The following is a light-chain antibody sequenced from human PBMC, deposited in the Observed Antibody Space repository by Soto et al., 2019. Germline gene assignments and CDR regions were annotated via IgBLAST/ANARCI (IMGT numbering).Light chain of an antibody. CDR1: NIGTKN. CDR3: QVWDNSVV. CDR2: RDT. V-gene: IGLV3-9*01. J-gene: IGLJ2*01. Sequence: SYELTQSLSVSVAPGQTARITCAGNNIGTKNVHWYQQRPGQAPVLVIYRDTKRPAGIPERFSGSNSGNTATLTISRAQAGDEADYYCQVWDNSVVFGGGTNLTVL.